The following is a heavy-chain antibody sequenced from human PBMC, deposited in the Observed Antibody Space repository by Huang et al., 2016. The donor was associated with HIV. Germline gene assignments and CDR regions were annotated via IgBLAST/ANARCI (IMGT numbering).Heavy chain of an antibody. J-gene: IGHJ5*02. CDR3: VRDQGRLAVGGIDNWFDP. D-gene: IGHD6-19*01. CDR2: VYDSGTT. Sequence: QVRLQESGPGLVKPSETLSLSCTVSGDSVSSHYWGWIRHPPGKGLEWIGTVYDSGTTKYNPRLKSRITISVDTSKNGFDLNSTSLSAADTAMYFCVRDQGRLAVGGIDNWFDPWGQGALVTVSS. CDR1: GDSVSSHY. V-gene: IGHV4-59*02.